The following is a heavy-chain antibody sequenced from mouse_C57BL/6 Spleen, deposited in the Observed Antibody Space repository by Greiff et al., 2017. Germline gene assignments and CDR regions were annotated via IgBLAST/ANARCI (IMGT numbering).Heavy chain of an antibody. CDR2: IYPGDGDT. CDR3: ASSPYGSSYDYAMDY. J-gene: IGHJ4*01. CDR1: GYAFSSSW. Sequence: QVQLQQSGPELVKPGASVKISCKASGYAFSSSWMNWVKQRPGKGLEWIGRIYPGDGDTNYNGKFKGKATLTADQSSSTAYMQLSCLTSEDSAVYFCASSPYGSSYDYAMDYWGQGTSVTVSS. D-gene: IGHD1-1*01. V-gene: IGHV1-82*01.